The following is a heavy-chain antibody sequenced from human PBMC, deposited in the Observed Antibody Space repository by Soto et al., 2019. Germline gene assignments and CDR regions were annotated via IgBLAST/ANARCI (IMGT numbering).Heavy chain of an antibody. J-gene: IGHJ6*02. CDR1: GYPFTSYG. CDR3: ARDQGITTFGVYSMYYYGMDV. Sequence: ASVKVSCKASGYPFTSYGVSWVRQAPGQAPEWMGWISAHDNDINYGETFQGRLRLTTDTSTSTAYMELRNLRSDDTAVYYCARDQGITTFGVYSMYYYGMDVWGQGTTVTVSS. D-gene: IGHD3-3*01. CDR2: ISAHDNDI. V-gene: IGHV1-18*01.